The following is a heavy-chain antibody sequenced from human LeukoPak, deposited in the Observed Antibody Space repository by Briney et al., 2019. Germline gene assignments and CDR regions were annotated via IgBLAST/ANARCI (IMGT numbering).Heavy chain of an antibody. Sequence: PSETLSLTCAVYGGSFSGYYWSWIRQPPGKGLEWIGEINHSGSTNSNPSLKSLVTISVDTSKNQFSLKLSTVTVADRAVYYCARGGYCSSTSCHYGKAGVIGRPFDIWGQGTMVTVSS. D-gene: IGHD2-2*01. CDR2: INHSGST. J-gene: IGHJ3*02. V-gene: IGHV4-34*01. CDR1: GGSFSGYY. CDR3: ARGGYCSSTSCHYGKAGVIGRPFDI.